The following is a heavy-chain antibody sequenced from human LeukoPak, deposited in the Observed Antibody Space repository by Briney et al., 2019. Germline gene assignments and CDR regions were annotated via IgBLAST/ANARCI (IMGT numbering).Heavy chain of an antibody. CDR3: VSSSSGAIDY. CDR1: GGSFSGYC. J-gene: IGHJ4*02. V-gene: IGHV4-34*01. CDR2: INHSGST. Sequence: KPSETLSLTCAVYGGSFSGYCWSWIRQPPGKGLEWIGEINHSGSTNYNPSLKSRVTISVDTSKNQFSLKLSSVTAADTAVYYCVSSSSGAIDYWGQGTLVTVSS. D-gene: IGHD6-19*01.